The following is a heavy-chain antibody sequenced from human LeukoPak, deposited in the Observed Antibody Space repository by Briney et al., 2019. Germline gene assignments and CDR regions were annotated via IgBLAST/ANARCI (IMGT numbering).Heavy chain of an antibody. J-gene: IGHJ3*02. CDR2: IIPIFGTA. CDR1: GGTFSSYT. CDR3: ARLNCGGDCYSDRGAFDI. D-gene: IGHD2-21*02. Sequence: GSSVKVSCKASGGTFSSYTITWVRQPPGQGLEWMGGIIPIFGTANYAQKFQGRVTITADESTSTAYMELSSLRSEDTAVYYCARLNCGGDCYSDRGAFDIWGQGTMVTVSS. V-gene: IGHV1-69*01.